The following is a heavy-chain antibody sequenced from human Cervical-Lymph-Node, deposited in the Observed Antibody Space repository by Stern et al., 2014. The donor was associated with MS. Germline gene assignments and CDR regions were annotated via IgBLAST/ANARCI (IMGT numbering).Heavy chain of an antibody. Sequence: QVQLVESGAEVKKPGASVKVSCKPTGYTFTNYGISWVRQAPGQGLEWMGWISNCNGRTNYAQKLQGRLTMTRDTSTSTAYMDLRSLTSDDTAVYYCARRSGSYPFDYWGQGTLVTV. CDR3: ARRSGSYPFDY. V-gene: IGHV1-18*01. CDR2: ISNCNGRT. CDR1: GYTFTNYG. J-gene: IGHJ4*02. D-gene: IGHD1-26*01.